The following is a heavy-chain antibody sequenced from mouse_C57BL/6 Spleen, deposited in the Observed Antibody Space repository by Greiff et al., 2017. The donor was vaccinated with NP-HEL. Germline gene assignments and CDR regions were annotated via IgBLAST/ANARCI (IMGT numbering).Heavy chain of an antibody. J-gene: IGHJ1*03. CDR1: GYTFTSYW. D-gene: IGHD1-1*01. V-gene: IGHV1-64*01. CDR2: IHPNSGST. CDR3: ARRYYGSSYCWYFDV. Sequence: QVQLQQPGAELVKPGASVKLSCKASGYTFTSYWMHWVKQRPGQGLEWIGMIHPNSGSTNYNEKFKSKATLTVDKSSRTAYMQLSSLTSEDSAVYYCARRYYGSSYCWYFDVWGTGTTVTVSS.